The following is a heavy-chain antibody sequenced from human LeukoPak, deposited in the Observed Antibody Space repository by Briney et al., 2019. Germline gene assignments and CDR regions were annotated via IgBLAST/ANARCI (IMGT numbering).Heavy chain of an antibody. CDR3: AGAPAGSLEWLSPFDY. CDR1: GGSISSASYY. CDR2: IYASGNT. V-gene: IGHV4-61*02. J-gene: IGHJ4*02. Sequence: SETLSLTCTVSGGSISSASYYWSWIRQPAGRALEWIGRIYASGNTNYNPSLKYRVTIATDTSKNQLSLKLSSVTAADTAVYYCAGAPAGSLEWLSPFDYWGQGTLVTVSS. D-gene: IGHD3-3*01.